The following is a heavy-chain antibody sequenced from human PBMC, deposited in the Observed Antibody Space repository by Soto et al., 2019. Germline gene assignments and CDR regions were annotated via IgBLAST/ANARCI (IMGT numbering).Heavy chain of an antibody. Sequence: ASVKVSCKASGGNFRRYAISWVRQAPGQGLEWMGGILPIFGSPSHAQKFRDRVTITADESTSTAYLELASLTSEDTAIYYCVFGDCTSSSCSYYFYGLDVWGPGTTVTVSS. CDR1: GGNFRRYA. V-gene: IGHV1-69*13. D-gene: IGHD2-2*01. CDR2: ILPIFGSP. J-gene: IGHJ6*02. CDR3: VFGDCTSSSCSYYFYGLDV.